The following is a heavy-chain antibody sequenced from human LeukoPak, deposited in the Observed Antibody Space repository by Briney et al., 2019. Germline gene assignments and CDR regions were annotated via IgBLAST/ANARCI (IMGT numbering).Heavy chain of an antibody. D-gene: IGHD3-22*01. J-gene: IGHJ4*02. CDR2: ISSNGGST. V-gene: IGHV3-64*01. Sequence: PGGSLRLSCAASGFTFSSYAMHWVRQAPGKGLEYVSAISSNGGSTYYANSVKDRFTISRDNSKNTLYLQMGSLRAEDMAVYYCARGQPGGNYDSSGYYFDYWGQGTLVTVSS. CDR3: ARGQPGGNYDSSGYYFDY. CDR1: GFTFSSYA.